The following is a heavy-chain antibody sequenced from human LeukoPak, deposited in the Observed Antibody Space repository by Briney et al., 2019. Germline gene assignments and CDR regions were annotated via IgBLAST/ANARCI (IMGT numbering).Heavy chain of an antibody. CDR1: GFTFDDYA. D-gene: IGHD2/OR15-2a*01. J-gene: IGHJ4*02. CDR2: ISWNSGSI. V-gene: IGHV3-9*03. CDR3: ATGGYRTTLYYIDY. Sequence: GRSLRLSCAASGFTFDDYAMHWVRQAPGKGLEWVSGISWNSGSIGYADSVKGRFTISRDNAKNSLYLQMNSLRAEDMALYYCATGGYRTTLYYIDYWGQGTLVTVSS.